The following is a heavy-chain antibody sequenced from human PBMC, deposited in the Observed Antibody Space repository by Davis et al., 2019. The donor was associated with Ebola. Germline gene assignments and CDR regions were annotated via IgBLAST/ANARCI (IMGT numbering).Heavy chain of an antibody. Sequence: ASVKVSCKASGYTFTSYGISWVRQAPGQGLEWMGWISAYNGNTNYAQKLQGRVTMTTDTSASTAYMELSSLRSEDTAVYYCARDPHYYDSSGYVFDYWGQGTLVTVSS. J-gene: IGHJ4*02. CDR1: GYTFTSYG. D-gene: IGHD3-22*01. CDR3: ARDPHYYDSSGYVFDY. V-gene: IGHV1-18*01. CDR2: ISAYNGNT.